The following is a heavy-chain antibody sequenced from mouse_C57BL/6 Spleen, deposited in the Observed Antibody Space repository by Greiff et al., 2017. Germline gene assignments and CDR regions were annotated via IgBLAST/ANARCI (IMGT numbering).Heavy chain of an antibody. CDR3: ARRGGYYGSSYFDY. D-gene: IGHD1-1*01. CDR1: GYTFTNYW. V-gene: IGHV1-63*01. J-gene: IGHJ2*01. Sequence: VMLVESGAELVRPGTSVKMSCKASGYTFTNYWIGWAKQRPGHGLEWIGDIYPGGGYTNYNEKFKGKATLTADKSSSTAYMQFSSLTSEDSAIYYCARRGGYYGSSYFDYWGQGTTLTVSS. CDR2: IYPGGGYT.